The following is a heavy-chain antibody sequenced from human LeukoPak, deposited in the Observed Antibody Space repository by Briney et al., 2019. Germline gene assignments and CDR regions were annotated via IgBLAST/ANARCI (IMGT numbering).Heavy chain of an antibody. CDR3: ARGYSGRHPVD. CDR1: GYSISSGYY. D-gene: IGHD5-12*01. CDR2: IYHGGST. J-gene: IGHJ4*02. Sequence: SETLSLTCTVSGYSISSGYYWGWIRQPPGKGLEWIGSIYHGGSTYYNPSLKSRVTISLDTSKNQFSLKLSSVTAADTAVYYCARGYSGRHPVDWGQGTLVTVSS. V-gene: IGHV4-38-2*02.